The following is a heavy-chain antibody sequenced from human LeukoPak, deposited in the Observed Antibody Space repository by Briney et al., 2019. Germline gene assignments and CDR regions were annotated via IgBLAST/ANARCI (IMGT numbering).Heavy chain of an antibody. D-gene: IGHD6-19*01. CDR1: GYTFTTYW. J-gene: IGHJ4*02. CDR2: IYPGDSDT. CDR3: ARRLGYSSGWYYFDY. Sequence: GESLKISCKGSGYTFTTYWIGWVRQMPGKGLEWMGIIYPGDSDTRYSPSFQGQVTISADKSISTAYLQWSSLKASDTAMYYCARRLGYSSGWYYFDYWGQGTLVTVSS. V-gene: IGHV5-51*01.